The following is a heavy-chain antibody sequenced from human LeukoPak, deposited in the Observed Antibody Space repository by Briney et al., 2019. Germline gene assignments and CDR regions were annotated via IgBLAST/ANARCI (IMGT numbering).Heavy chain of an antibody. CDR1: GYTFTSYY. Sequence: RASVKVSCKASGYTFTSYYMHWVRQAPGQGLEWMGIINPSGGSTSYAQRFQGRVTMTRDMSTSTVYMELSSLRSEDTAVYYCARALRGLRGIFGVVIPATIFDYWGQGTLVTVSS. CDR3: ARALRGLRGIFGVVIPATIFDY. J-gene: IGHJ4*02. D-gene: IGHD3-3*01. V-gene: IGHV1-46*01. CDR2: INPSGGST.